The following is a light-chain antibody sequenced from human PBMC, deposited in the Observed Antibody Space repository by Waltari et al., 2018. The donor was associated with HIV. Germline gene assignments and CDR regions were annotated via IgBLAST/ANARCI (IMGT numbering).Light chain of an antibody. J-gene: IGLJ3*02. V-gene: IGLV3-21*04. CDR1: KIGGQG. CDR3: QVWDSSTDVRV. Sequence: SYVLTQPPSVSVAPGKTARVPCGGAKIGGQGVHWYQQKPGQAPILVIYDDNDRPSGIPERFSGSNSGNTATLTISRVEAGDEADYYCQVWDSSTDVRVFGGGTKLTVL. CDR2: DDN.